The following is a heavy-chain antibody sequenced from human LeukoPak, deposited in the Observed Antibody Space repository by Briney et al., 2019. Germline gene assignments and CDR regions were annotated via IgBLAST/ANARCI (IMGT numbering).Heavy chain of an antibody. Sequence: PSQTLSLTCTVSGGSISSGDFYWSWIRQPPGKGLEWIAYIYNSGSTYYNPSLKSRVTISVDTSKNQFSLKLSSVTAADTAVYYCAREGLRYFDWLSSHFDYWGQGTLVTVSS. D-gene: IGHD3-9*01. J-gene: IGHJ4*02. V-gene: IGHV4-30-4*08. CDR1: GGSISSGDFY. CDR3: AREGLRYFDWLSSHFDY. CDR2: IYNSGST.